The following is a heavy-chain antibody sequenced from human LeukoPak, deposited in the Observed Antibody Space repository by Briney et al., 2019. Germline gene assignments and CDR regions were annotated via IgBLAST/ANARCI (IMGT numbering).Heavy chain of an antibody. CDR2: IGKGGGDT. J-gene: IGHJ4*02. D-gene: IGHD3/OR15-3a*01. Sequence: GGSLRLSCAASGFPFSSYSMSWVRQAPGKGLEWVSAIGKGGGDTYYADSVKDRFTFSRDNSKNTLSLQMNSLRAEDTAAYYCAKHGPSGTDYFDSWGQGTLVTVSS. V-gene: IGHV3-23*01. CDR1: GFPFSSYS. CDR3: AKHGPSGTDYFDS.